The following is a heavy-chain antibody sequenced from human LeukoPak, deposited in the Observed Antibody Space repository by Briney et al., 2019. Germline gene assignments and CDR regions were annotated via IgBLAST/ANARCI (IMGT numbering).Heavy chain of an antibody. J-gene: IGHJ4*02. CDR3: ARGLKLVVVTAISEDFDY. CDR1: GYTLTSYY. Sequence: ASVKVSCKASGYTLTSYYMHWLRQAPGQGLEWMGIINPSAGNTNYAQKFQGRVTMTRDTSTSTVYMELSSLRSEDTAVYCCARGLKLVVVTAISEDFDYWGRGTLVTVSS. CDR2: INPSAGNT. V-gene: IGHV1-46*01. D-gene: IGHD2-21*02.